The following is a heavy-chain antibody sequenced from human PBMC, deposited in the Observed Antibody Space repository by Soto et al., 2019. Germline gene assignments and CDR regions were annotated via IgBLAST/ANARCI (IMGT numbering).Heavy chain of an antibody. Sequence: QVQLVQSGAEVKKPGSSVTVSCKASGGTFSSYTISWVRQAPGQGLEWMGGIIPIFGTANYAQKFQGRVTITADESTSTAYMELSSLTFEYTAVYYCARGNHRWLQLWYFDLWGRVSLVTVSS. J-gene: IGHJ2*01. D-gene: IGHD5-12*01. CDR3: ARGNHRWLQLWYFDL. CDR2: IIPIFGTA. V-gene: IGHV1-69*12. CDR1: GGTFSSYT.